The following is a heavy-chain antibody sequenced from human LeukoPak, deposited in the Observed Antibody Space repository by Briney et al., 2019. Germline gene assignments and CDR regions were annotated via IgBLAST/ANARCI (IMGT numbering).Heavy chain of an antibody. Sequence: GGSLRLSCAASGFTFSNYAMSWVRQAPGKGLQWVSGISATGGSTYYADSVKGRFTISRDNSKNTLYLQMNSLRAEDTAVYYCARTGGDGYWVYYYYGMDVWGQGTTVTVSS. V-gene: IGHV3-23*01. J-gene: IGHJ6*02. CDR1: GFTFSNYA. CDR3: ARTGGDGYWVYYYYGMDV. D-gene: IGHD5-24*01. CDR2: ISATGGST.